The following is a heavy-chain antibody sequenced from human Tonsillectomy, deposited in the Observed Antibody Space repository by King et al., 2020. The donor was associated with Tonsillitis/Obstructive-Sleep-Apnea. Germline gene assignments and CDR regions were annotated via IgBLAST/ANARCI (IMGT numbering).Heavy chain of an antibody. V-gene: IGHV5-51*01. Sequence: LVQSGAEVKKPGESLKISCQGSGYRFTSYWIAWVRQVPGKGLDWMGIIYPGDSDTEYSPSFQGQVTISADKSIDTAYLQWGSLRASDTAMYYCARLDNTGSSLLFGGHFDLWGRGTLVTVSS. J-gene: IGHJ2*01. D-gene: IGHD1-26*01. CDR2: IYPGDSDT. CDR3: ARLDNTGSSLLFGGHFDL. CDR1: GYRFTSYW.